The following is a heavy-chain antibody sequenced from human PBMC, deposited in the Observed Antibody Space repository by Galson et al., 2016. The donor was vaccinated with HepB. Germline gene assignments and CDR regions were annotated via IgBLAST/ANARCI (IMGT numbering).Heavy chain of an antibody. D-gene: IGHD6-19*01. V-gene: IGHV3-30*04. CDR2: ISPDGSEG. CDR3: AKDNAAWLVDY. CDR1: GFTFRSIT. J-gene: IGHJ4*02. Sequence: SLRLSCAASGFTFRSITMHWVRQAPGRGLEWLAAISPDGSEGYYADSVKGRFTISRDNSRSTLYLQMNSLRSEDAAIYYCAKDNAAWLVDYWGQGSLVTVSS.